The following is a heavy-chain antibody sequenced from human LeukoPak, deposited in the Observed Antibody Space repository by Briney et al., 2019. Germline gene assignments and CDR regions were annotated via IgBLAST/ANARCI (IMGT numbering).Heavy chain of an antibody. J-gene: IGHJ4*02. Sequence: GRSLRLSCAASGFTFSSYGMHWVRQAPGKGLEWVAVIWYDGSNKYYAASVKGRFTISRDNSKNTLYLQMNSLRAEDTAVYYCVLAVAGNSLDYWGQGTLVTVSS. D-gene: IGHD6-19*01. CDR3: VLAVAGNSLDY. CDR1: GFTFSSYG. V-gene: IGHV3-33*01. CDR2: IWYDGSNK.